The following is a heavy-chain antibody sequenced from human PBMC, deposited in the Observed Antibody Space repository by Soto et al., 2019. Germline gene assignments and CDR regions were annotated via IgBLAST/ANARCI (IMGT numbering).Heavy chain of an antibody. J-gene: IGHJ6*02. CDR2: IIPIFGTA. CDR3: ARDKGSYDFWSGYSIGPSGMAA. D-gene: IGHD3-3*01. Sequence: SLKVSCKASGGTVRRYAISRVRQAPGQGLEWMGGIIPIFGTANYAQKFQGRDTITADESKSTAYMELSSLRSEDTSVYYCARDKGSYDFWSGYSIGPSGMAAWGHGTAVTL. CDR1: GGTVRRYA. V-gene: IGHV1-69*13.